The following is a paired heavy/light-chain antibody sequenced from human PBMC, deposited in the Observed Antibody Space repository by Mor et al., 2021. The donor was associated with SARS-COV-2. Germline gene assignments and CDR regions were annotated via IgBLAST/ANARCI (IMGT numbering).Heavy chain of an antibody. CDR1: GFTFSDYY. CDR3: ARVCSGGSCYSDAFDI. Sequence: QVQLVESGGGLVKPGGSLRLSCAASGFTFSDYYMSWIRQAPGKGLEWVSYISSSSSYTNYADSVKGRFTISRDNAKNSLYLQMNSLRAEDTAVYYCARVCSGGSCYSDAFDIWGQGTMVTVSS. V-gene: IGHV3-11*06. CDR2: ISSSSSYT. D-gene: IGHD2-15*01. J-gene: IGHJ3*02.
Light chain of an antibody. Sequence: DVVMTQSPLSLPVTLGQPASISCRSSQSLVYSDGNTYLNWFQQRPGQSPRRLIYKVSNRDSGVPDRFSGSGSGTDFTLKISRVEAEDVGVYYCMQGTHWPCTFGQGTKLEIK. CDR3: MQGTHWPCT. CDR1: QSLVYSDGNTY. V-gene: IGKV2-30*01. CDR2: KVS. J-gene: IGKJ2*02.